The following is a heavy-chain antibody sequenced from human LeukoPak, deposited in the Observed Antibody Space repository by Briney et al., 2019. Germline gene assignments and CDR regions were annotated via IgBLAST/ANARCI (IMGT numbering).Heavy chain of an antibody. D-gene: IGHD3/OR15-3a*01. CDR3: TKRTSDY. CDR1: GFAVSSNY. J-gene: IGHJ4*02. CDR2: IYSGGSK. Sequence: GGSLRLSCAASGFAVSSNYMSWVRQAPGKGLEWVSVIYSGGSKYYADSVKGRFTISRDNSKNTLYLQMNSLRAEDTAVYYCTKRTSDYWGQGTLVTVSS. V-gene: IGHV3-53*01.